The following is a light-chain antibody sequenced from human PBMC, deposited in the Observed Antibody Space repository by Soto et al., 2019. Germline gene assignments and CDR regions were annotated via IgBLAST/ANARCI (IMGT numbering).Light chain of an antibody. J-gene: IGLJ2*01. CDR1: SSDVGGYNY. CDR2: DVN. V-gene: IGLV2-8*01. Sequence: QSALTQPPSASGSPGQSVAISCSGTSSDVGGYNYVSWYQQHPGKAPKLMIYDVNKRPSGVPDRCSGSKPGNTASLTVSGLQAEDEADYYCISYAGSNKPAFGGGTKLTVL. CDR3: ISYAGSNKPA.